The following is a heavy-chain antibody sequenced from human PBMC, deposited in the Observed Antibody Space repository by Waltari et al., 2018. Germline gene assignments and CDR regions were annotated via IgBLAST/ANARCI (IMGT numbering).Heavy chain of an antibody. Sequence: EVQLLESGGGLVQPGRPLRLTCVASGFTLSDYAMSWVRQAPGKGLEWVSILRSSGNGKYNSDSVKGRFSIARDTSKNTLYLHMSSLRVEDTAVYYCAKLMRDILTGPDYWGQGTLVTVSS. D-gene: IGHD3-9*01. CDR2: LRSSGNGK. J-gene: IGHJ4*02. V-gene: IGHV3-23*01. CDR3: AKLMRDILTGPDY. CDR1: GFTLSDYA.